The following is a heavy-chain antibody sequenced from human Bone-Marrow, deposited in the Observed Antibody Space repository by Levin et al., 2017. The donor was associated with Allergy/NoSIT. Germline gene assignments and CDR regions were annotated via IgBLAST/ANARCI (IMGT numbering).Heavy chain of an antibody. V-gene: IGHV3-11*05. CDR3: TRGDSSGLSDY. Sequence: GGSLRLSCAASGFTFSDSYMSWVLQAPGKGLEWLSYISTSSTFTNYADSVKGRFTISRDNAKNSLYLQMKSLRAEDTAVYYCTRGDSSGLSDYWGQGSLVTVSS. CDR2: ISTSSTFT. CDR1: GFTFSDSY. J-gene: IGHJ4*02. D-gene: IGHD6-19*01.